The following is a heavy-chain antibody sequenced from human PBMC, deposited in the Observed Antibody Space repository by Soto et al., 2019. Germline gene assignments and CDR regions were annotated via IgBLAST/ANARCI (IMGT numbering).Heavy chain of an antibody. V-gene: IGHV4-61*05. Sequence: PSETLSLTCTVSGGSISSSSYYWGWIRQPPGKGLEWLGYIYDSGSTSYNPSLKGRVTINPDTSKNQFSLQLNSVTPEDTATYYCARGVVVAATAGMNVWGEGTTVTVSS. CDR3: ARGVVVAATAGMNV. CDR2: IYDSGST. D-gene: IGHD2-15*01. J-gene: IGHJ6*04. CDR1: GGSISSSSYY.